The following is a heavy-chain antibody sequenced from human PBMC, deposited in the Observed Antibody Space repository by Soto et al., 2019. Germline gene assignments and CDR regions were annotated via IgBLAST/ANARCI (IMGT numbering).Heavy chain of an antibody. D-gene: IGHD3-10*01. J-gene: IGHJ4*02. CDR2: ISGSGGST. CDR3: AKDLGPMVRGVITRIYYFDY. CDR1: GFTFSSYA. V-gene: IGHV3-23*01. Sequence: EVQLLESGGGLVQPGGSLRLSCAASGFTFSSYAMSWVRQAPGKGLEWVSAISGSGGSTYYADSVKGRFTISRDKSKNTLYLQMNSLRAEDTAVYYCAKDLGPMVRGVITRIYYFDYWGQGTLVTVSS.